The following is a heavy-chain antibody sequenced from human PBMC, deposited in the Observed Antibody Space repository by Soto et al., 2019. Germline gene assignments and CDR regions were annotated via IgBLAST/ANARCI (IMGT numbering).Heavy chain of an antibody. V-gene: IGHV1-69*12. CDR2: IIPIFGTA. CDR3: ARVRIAARLRYYYGMDV. CDR1: GGTFSSYA. J-gene: IGHJ6*02. Sequence: QVQLVQSGAEVKKPGSSVKVSCKASGGTFSSYAISWVRQAPGQGLEWMGGIIPIFGTANYAQKFQGRVTITADESTSTAYMELSSLRSEDTAVYYCARVRIAARLRYYYGMDVWGQGTTVTVSS. D-gene: IGHD6-6*01.